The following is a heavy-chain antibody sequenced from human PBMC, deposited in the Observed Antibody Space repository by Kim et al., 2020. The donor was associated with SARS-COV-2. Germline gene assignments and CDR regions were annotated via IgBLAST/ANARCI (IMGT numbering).Heavy chain of an antibody. Sequence: GGSLRLSCAASGFTFSSYAMHWVRQAPGKGLEWVAVISYDGSNKYYADSVKGRFTISRDNSKNTLYLQMNSLRAEDTAVYYCARVMIRGYDSRFDYWGQGTLVTVSS. CDR1: GFTFSSYA. V-gene: IGHV3-30*04. D-gene: IGHD5-12*01. CDR2: ISYDGSNK. CDR3: ARVMIRGYDSRFDY. J-gene: IGHJ4*02.